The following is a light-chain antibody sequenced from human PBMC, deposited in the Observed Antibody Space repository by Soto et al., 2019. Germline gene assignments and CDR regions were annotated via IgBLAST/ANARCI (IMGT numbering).Light chain of an antibody. V-gene: IGLV2-23*01. CDR1: ISDVGRYNL. J-gene: IGLJ2*01. CDR2: EDI. CDR3: GSYACGASVV. Sequence: QSALTQPASVSGSPGQSITISCTGTISDVGRYNLVSWYQQHPDKAPKLIIYEDIERPSGVSHRFSGSTSGNTASLTISGLQTEDEAKYFCGSYACGASVVFGGGTKLTVL.